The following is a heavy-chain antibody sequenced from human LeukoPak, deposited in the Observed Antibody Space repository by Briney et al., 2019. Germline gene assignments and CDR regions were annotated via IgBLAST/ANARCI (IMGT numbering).Heavy chain of an antibody. CDR3: TRQPYMSGAYYFDY. J-gene: IGHJ4*02. CDR1: GGSITSSSYY. D-gene: IGHD1-26*01. CDR2: ISYSGST. Sequence: SETLSLTCTVSGGSITSSSYYWGWIHQPPGKGLEWIGTISYSGSTYYNPSLKSRVTISVDTSKNQFSLKLSSVTAADTAMYYCTRQPYMSGAYYFDYWGQGTLVTVSS. V-gene: IGHV4-39*01.